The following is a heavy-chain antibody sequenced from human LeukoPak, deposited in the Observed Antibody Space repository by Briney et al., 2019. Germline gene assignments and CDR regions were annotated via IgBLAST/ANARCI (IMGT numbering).Heavy chain of an antibody. Sequence: PSKTLSLTCTVSGGSISSYYWSWIRQPPGKGLEWIGYIYYSGSTNYNPSLKSRVTISVDTSKNQFSLKLSSVTAADTAVYYCAGGYCSSTSCYGEAFDIWGQGTMVTVSS. CDR2: IYYSGST. J-gene: IGHJ3*02. D-gene: IGHD2-2*01. V-gene: IGHV4-59*01. CDR1: GGSISSYY. CDR3: AGGYCSSTSCYGEAFDI.